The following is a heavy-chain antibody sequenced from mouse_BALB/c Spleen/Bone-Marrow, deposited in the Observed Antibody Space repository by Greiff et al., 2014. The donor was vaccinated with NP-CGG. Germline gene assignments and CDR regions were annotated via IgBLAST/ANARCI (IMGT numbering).Heavy chain of an antibody. CDR1: GYSITSDYA. Sequence: VQLQQSGPGLVKPSQSLSLTCTVTGYSITSDYAWNWIRQFPGNKLEWMGYISYSANTNYNPSLKSRISITRDTSKNQFFLQLNPVTAEDTATYYCTRGTTAGFAYWGLGTLVTVSA. J-gene: IGHJ3*01. CDR2: ISYSANT. V-gene: IGHV3-2*02. CDR3: TRGTTAGFAY. D-gene: IGHD1-2*01.